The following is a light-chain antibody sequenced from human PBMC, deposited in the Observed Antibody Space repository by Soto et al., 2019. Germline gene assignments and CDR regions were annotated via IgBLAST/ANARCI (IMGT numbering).Light chain of an antibody. J-gene: IGKJ5*01. Sequence: EIVLSPSQVTMSLSTGDKATLSCRARRSGSSSDLAWYKQNPGQAPRLVIYGASRRATGIPDRFSGSGSGTDFTLTISRLEPEDFSVYHWQQYCTSPTFGQGTRLEIK. CDR1: RSGSSSD. V-gene: IGKV3-20*01. CDR3: QQYCTSPT. CDR2: GAS.